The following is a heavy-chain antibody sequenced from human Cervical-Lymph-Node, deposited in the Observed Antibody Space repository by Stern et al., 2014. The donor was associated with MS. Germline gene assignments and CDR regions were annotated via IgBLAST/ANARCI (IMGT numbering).Heavy chain of an antibody. CDR3: AREGGNTAEYFQH. CDR1: GFTFSSSG. J-gene: IGHJ1*01. Sequence: VQLVGSGGGVVQPGRSLRLSCAASGFTFSSSGMHWVRQAPGKGLEWLAIIYYDGSNRYYADSVKGRFTISRDNSKNTLYLQMNSLRAEDTAVYYCAREGGNTAEYFQHWGQGTLVTVSS. CDR2: IYYDGSNR. D-gene: IGHD4-23*01. V-gene: IGHV3-33*01.